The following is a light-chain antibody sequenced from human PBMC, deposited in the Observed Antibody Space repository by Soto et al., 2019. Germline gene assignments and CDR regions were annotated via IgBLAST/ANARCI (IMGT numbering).Light chain of an antibody. Sequence: DIQMTQSPSSLSASVGDRVTITCRASQSIADYLNWYQQKPGKAPNLLIYAASSLYGGVPSRFSGSGSETDFTLTISSLQPKDFATYYCQQSFITPHTFGQGTKLEI. CDR3: QQSFITPHT. J-gene: IGKJ2*01. CDR1: QSIADY. V-gene: IGKV1-39*01. CDR2: AAS.